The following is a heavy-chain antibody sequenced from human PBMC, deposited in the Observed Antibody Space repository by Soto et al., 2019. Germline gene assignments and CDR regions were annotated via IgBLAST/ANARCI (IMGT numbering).Heavy chain of an antibody. D-gene: IGHD5-18*01. CDR3: ARGRGYSYGLDP. CDR2: ISYSGTT. J-gene: IGHJ5*02. CDR1: GDSISSSNNY. V-gene: IGHV4-30-4*01. Sequence: QVQLQESGPGLVKPSQTLSLTCTVSGDSISSSNNYWSWIRQPPGEGLEWIGFISYSGTTSYSPSIKSRLAISLDTSKNQFSLSLSSVTAAYTAVYYCARGRGYSYGLDPWGQGTLVTVSS.